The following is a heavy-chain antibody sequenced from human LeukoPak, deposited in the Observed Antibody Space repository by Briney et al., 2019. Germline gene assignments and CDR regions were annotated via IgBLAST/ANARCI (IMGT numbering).Heavy chain of an antibody. J-gene: IGHJ3*02. CDR1: GYSFTSYW. CDR3: ASRVVAATDAFDI. V-gene: IGHV5-51*01. CDR2: IYPGDSDT. Sequence: GKSLKISCKGSGYSFTSYWIGWVRQMPGKGLEGMGIIYPGDSDTRYSPSFQGQVTISADKSISTAYLQWSSLKASDTAMYYCASRVVAATDAFDIWGQGTMVTVSS. D-gene: IGHD2-15*01.